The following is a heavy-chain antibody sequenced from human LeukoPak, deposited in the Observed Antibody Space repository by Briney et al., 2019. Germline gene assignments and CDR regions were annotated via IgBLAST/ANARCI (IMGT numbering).Heavy chain of an antibody. V-gene: IGHV4-4*07. CDR3: ARDGQIMITFGGVIVPDAFDI. Sequence: PSETLSLTCTVSGVSISSYYWSWIRQPAGKGLEWIGRIYTSGSTNYNPSLKSRVTMSVDPSKNQFSLKLSSVTAADTAVYYCARDGQIMITFGGVIVPDAFDIWGQGTMVTVSS. D-gene: IGHD3-16*02. CDR2: IYTSGST. CDR1: GVSISSYY. J-gene: IGHJ3*02.